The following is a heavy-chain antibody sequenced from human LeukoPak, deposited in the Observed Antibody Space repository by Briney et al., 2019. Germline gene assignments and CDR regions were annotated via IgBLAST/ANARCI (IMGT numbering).Heavy chain of an antibody. CDR3: ATPSNIVVVPAAIYYYGMDV. D-gene: IGHD2-2*01. CDR1: GGTFSSYA. V-gene: IGHV1-69*06. J-gene: IGHJ6*04. Sequence: SVKVSCKASGGTFSSYAISWVRQAPGQGLEWMGGSIPIFGTANYAQKFQGRVTITADKSPSTAYMELRSLRSEAPAVYYCATPSNIVVVPAAIYYYGMDVWGKGTTVTVSS. CDR2: SIPIFGTA.